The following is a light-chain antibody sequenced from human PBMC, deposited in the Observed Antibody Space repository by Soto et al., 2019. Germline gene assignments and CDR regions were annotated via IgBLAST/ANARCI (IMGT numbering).Light chain of an antibody. CDR3: QQRGNWPH. CDR2: GAS. V-gene: IGKV3-11*01. J-gene: IGKJ5*01. CDR1: QSVSSS. Sequence: EIVLTQSPATLSLCPGERATLSCRVSQSVSSSLAWYQQKPGQAPRLLIYGASNRATGIPDRFSGSGSGTDFTLTISRLEPEDFATYFCQQRGNWPHFGQGTRLEIK.